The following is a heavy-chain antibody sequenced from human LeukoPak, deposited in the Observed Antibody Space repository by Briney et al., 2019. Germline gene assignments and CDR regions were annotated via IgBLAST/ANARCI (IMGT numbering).Heavy chain of an antibody. J-gene: IGHJ4*02. CDR3: AKGPMWELVSPFDY. D-gene: IGHD1-26*01. Sequence: GGSLRLSCAASGFTFSSYAMSWFRQAPGKGLEWVSAISGSGGSTYYADSVKGRFTISRDNSKNTLYLQMNSLRAEDTAVYYCAKGPMWELVSPFDYWGQGTLVTVSS. CDR2: ISGSGGST. CDR1: GFTFSSYA. V-gene: IGHV3-23*01.